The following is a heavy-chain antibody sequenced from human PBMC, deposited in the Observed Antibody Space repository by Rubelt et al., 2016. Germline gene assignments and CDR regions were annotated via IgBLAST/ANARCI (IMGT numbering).Heavy chain of an antibody. V-gene: IGHV3-53*01. J-gene: IGHJ4*02. D-gene: IGHD3-10*01. CDR3: ARDGDLWFGELPGY. CDR2: IYSGGST. Sequence: APGKGLEWVSVIYSGGSTYYADSVKGRFTISRDNSKNTLYLQMNSLRAEDTAVYYCARDGDLWFGELPGYWGQGTLVTVSS.